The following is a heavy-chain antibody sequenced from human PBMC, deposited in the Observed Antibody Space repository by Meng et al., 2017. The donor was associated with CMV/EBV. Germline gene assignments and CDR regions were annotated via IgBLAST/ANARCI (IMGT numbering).Heavy chain of an antibody. Sequence: FSGPSRHWDRQASGKGLEGVGRIRRKANSYATAYAASVKGRFTISRDDSKNTAYLQMKSLKTEETAVNYCTRPPMRNCSSTSCSYNFWGQGTLVTVSS. CDR3: TRPPMRNCSSTSCSYNF. V-gene: IGHV3-73*01. J-gene: IGHJ4*02. D-gene: IGHD2-2*01. CDR2: IRRKANSYAT. CDR1: FSGPS.